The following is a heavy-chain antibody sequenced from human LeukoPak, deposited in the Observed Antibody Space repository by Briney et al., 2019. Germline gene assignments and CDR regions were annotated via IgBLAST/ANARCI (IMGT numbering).Heavy chain of an antibody. CDR1: GASTTSYY. D-gene: IGHD3-22*01. Sequence: SETLSLTCSVSGASTTSYYWNWIRQAPGKGLEWIGYIYSDGTTSYSPSLRSRVTISIDTSRNQFSLKLSSVTTADAAVYYCARDTRSYDTSGYYYFDYWGQGALVTVSS. J-gene: IGHJ4*02. V-gene: IGHV4-59*01. CDR3: ARDTRSYDTSGYYYFDY. CDR2: IYSDGTT.